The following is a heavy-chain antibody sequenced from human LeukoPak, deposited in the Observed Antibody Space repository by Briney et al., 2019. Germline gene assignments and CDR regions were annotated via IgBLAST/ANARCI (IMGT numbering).Heavy chain of an antibody. Sequence: SETLSLTCTVSGGSISSSSYYWGWIRQPPGKWLEWIGSIYYSGSTYYNPSLKSRVTISVDTSKNQFSLKLSSVTAADTAVYYCARRVAASIDYWGQGTLVTVSS. D-gene: IGHD6-13*01. V-gene: IGHV4-39*01. CDR1: GGSISSSSYY. CDR3: ARRVAASIDY. J-gene: IGHJ4*02. CDR2: IYYSGST.